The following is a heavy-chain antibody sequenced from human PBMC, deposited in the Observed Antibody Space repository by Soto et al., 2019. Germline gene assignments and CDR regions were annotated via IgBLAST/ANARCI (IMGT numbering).Heavy chain of an antibody. J-gene: IGHJ4*02. D-gene: IGHD3-10*01. CDR2: GNPNGGST. CDR3: ARALSGSYSHFNC. V-gene: IGHV1-46*01. CDR1: GYTFRTYY. Sequence: AASVKVSCKTSGYTFRTYYMHWVRQAPGQGLEWMGMGNPNGGSTIYAQKFRGRVTMTPDTSTSTVYMELSSLTSDDRAVYYCARALSGSYSHFNCWGK.